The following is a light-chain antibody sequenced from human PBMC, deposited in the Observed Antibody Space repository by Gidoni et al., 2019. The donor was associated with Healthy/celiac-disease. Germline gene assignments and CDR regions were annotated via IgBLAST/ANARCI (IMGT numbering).Light chain of an antibody. V-gene: IGKV1-39*01. Sequence: DIQLTQSPSSLSASVGDRVTITFRASQSISSYLNWYQQKPGKAPKLLIYAASSLQSGVPSRFSGSGSGTDFTLTISSLRPEDFATYYCQQSYSTLGTFGQGTKVEIK. CDR1: QSISSY. CDR2: AAS. CDR3: QQSYSTLGT. J-gene: IGKJ1*01.